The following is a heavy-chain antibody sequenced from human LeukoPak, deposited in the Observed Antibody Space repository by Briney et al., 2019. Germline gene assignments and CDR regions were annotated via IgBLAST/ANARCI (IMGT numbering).Heavy chain of an antibody. CDR2: TCYRSKWYN. Sequence: SQTLSLTCAISGDSVSSNSAAWNWIRQSPSRGLEWLGRTCYRSKWYNDYAVSVKSRITINPDTSKNQFSLQLNSVTPEDTAVYYCARDGYYDSSGYYYPLDYWGQGTLVTVSS. J-gene: IGHJ4*02. D-gene: IGHD3-22*01. CDR3: ARDGYYDSSGYYYPLDY. CDR1: GDSVSSNSAA. V-gene: IGHV6-1*01.